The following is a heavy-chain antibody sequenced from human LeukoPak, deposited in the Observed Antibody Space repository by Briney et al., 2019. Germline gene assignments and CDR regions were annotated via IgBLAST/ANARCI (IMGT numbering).Heavy chain of an antibody. V-gene: IGHV1-69*06. Sequence: SVKVSCKASGVTFSSYAISWVRQAPGQGLEWMGGIIPIFGTANYAQKFQGRVTITADKSTSTAYMELSSLRSEDTAVYYCAGGSGSYSVGYYYYYGMDVWGKGSTVTVSS. CDR1: GVTFSSYA. CDR3: AGGSGSYSVGYYYYYGMDV. CDR2: IIPIFGTA. J-gene: IGHJ6*04. D-gene: IGHD3-10*01.